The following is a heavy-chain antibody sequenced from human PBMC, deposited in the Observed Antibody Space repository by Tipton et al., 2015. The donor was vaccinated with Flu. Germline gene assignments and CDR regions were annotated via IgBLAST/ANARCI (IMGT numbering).Heavy chain of an antibody. CDR2: INHSGST. CDR3: ARGTGYYGSGSYYKRTYYYYMDV. D-gene: IGHD3-10*01. CDR1: GGSFSGYY. V-gene: IGHV4-34*01. J-gene: IGHJ6*03. Sequence: TLSLTCAVYGGSFSGYYWSWIRQPPGKGLEWIGEINHSGSTNYNPSLKSRVTISVDTSKNQFSLKLSSVTAADTAVYYCARGTGYYGSGSYYKRTYYYYMDVWGKGTTVTVSS.